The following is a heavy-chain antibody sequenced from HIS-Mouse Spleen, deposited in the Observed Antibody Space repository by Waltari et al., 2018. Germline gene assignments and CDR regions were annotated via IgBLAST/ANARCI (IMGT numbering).Heavy chain of an antibody. CDR3: ARYCSGGSCYGGSFDY. J-gene: IGHJ4*02. V-gene: IGHV4-4*07. CDR2: SYTRGST. CDR1: GGSISSYY. Sequence: QVQLQESGPGLVKPSETLSLTCTVPGGSISSYYWSWIRQPAGKGLEWIGRSYTRGSTNYNPPLKGRVTMSVDTSKNQFSLKLRSVTAADTAVYYCARYCSGGSCYGGSFDYWGQGTLVTVSS. D-gene: IGHD2-15*01.